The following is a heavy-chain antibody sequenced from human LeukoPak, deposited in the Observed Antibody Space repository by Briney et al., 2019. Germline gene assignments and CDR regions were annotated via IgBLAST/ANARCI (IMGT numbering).Heavy chain of an antibody. V-gene: IGHV4-59*01. CDR3: ARAIGREFDP. CDR1: GGSISSYY. Sequence: KPSETLSLTCTVSGGSISSYYWSWIRQPPGKGLEWIGYIYYSGSTNYNPSLKSRVTISVDTSKNQFSLKLSSVTAADTAVYYCARAIGREFDPWGQGTLVTVSS. D-gene: IGHD1-26*01. CDR2: IYYSGST. J-gene: IGHJ5*02.